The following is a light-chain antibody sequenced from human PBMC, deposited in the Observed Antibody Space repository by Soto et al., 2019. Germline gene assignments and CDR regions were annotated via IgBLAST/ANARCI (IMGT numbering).Light chain of an antibody. CDR3: KKYSRAPLA. CDR1: QDISNF. J-gene: IGKJ4*01. Sequence: IQMTQSPSSLSASVGGRVTITCRASQDISNFLAWYQQKPGEPPQLLIYAASTLQSGVPSRFSASGSGTDFTLTVTNLQPEDFATHYSKKYSRAPLAFGGGTKVEIX. V-gene: IGKV1-27*01. CDR2: AAS.